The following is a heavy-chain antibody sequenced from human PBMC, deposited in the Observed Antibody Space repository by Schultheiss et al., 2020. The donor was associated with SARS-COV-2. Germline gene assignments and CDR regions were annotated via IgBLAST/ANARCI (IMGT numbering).Heavy chain of an antibody. CDR2: INHSGST. D-gene: IGHD4-11*01. CDR3: ARVSRLPTVTTYIDLYCFDY. CDR1: GGSISSSSYY. V-gene: IGHV4-39*01. J-gene: IGHJ4*02. Sequence: SETLSLTCTVSGGSISSSSYYWGWIRQPPGKGLEWIGEINHSGSTYYNPSLKSRVTISVDTSKNQFSLKLSSVTAADTAVYYCARVSRLPTVTTYIDLYCFDYWGQGTLVTVSS.